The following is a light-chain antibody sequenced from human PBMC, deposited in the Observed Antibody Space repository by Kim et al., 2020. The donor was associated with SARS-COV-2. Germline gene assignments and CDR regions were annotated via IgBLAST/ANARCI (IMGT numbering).Light chain of an antibody. J-gene: IGLJ1*01. CDR1: KFGDKY. CDR3: QAWDSITAHYV. Sequence: PGLTASIPFTDDKFGDKYVAGYQKSPGHSPVLVIYQDSQLPSGIPERFSGSNSGNTATLTICGTQAMDEADYYCQAWDSITAHYVFGTGTKVTVL. CDR2: QDS. V-gene: IGLV3-1*01.